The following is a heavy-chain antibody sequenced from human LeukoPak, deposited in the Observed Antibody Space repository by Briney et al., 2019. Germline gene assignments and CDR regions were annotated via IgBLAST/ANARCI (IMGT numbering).Heavy chain of an antibody. CDR3: TRTDSSSAIDY. CDR1: GGSLSTYY. J-gene: IGHJ4*02. D-gene: IGHD6-6*01. Sequence: SETLSLTCTVSGGSLSTYYWSWIRQPPGKGLEWIGYIYYSGSTNYNPSLKSRVTISVDTSKNQFSLKLSSVTAADTAVYYCTRTDSSSAIDYWGQGTLVAVSS. V-gene: IGHV4-59*01. CDR2: IYYSGST.